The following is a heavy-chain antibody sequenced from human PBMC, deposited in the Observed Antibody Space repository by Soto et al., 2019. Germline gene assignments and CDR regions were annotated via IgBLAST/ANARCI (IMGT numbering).Heavy chain of an antibody. V-gene: IGHV4-30-4*01. CDR1: GGSISSGDYY. CDR3: ARTSYDSSVTAADP. J-gene: IGHJ5*02. CDR2: IDYSGST. D-gene: IGHD3-22*01. Sequence: PSETLSLTCTVSGGSISSGDYYWSWIRQPPGKGLEWIGYIDYSGSTYYNPSLKSRVTISVDTSKNQFSLKLSSVTAADTAVYYCARTSYDSSVTAADPWGQGTLVTVSS.